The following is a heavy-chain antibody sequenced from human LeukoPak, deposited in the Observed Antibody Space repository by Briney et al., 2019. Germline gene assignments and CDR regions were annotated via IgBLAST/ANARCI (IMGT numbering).Heavy chain of an antibody. CDR1: GFTFSSYN. Sequence: QPGGSLRLSCAASGFTFSSYNMNWVRQAPGKGLEWVSYISSSSSTINYADSVKGRFTISRDNAKNSLYLQMDSLRAEDTAVYYCARDPPGDYWGQGTLVTVSS. J-gene: IGHJ4*02. CDR3: ARDPPGDY. CDR2: ISSSSSTI. V-gene: IGHV3-48*01.